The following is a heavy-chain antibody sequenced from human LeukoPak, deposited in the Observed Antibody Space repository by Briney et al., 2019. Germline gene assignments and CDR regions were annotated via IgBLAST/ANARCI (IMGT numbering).Heavy chain of an antibody. CDR1: GFTFSSYS. J-gene: IGHJ3*02. V-gene: IGHV3-21*01. CDR3: ARVRPGQWLLRDAFDI. D-gene: IGHD6-19*01. CDR2: ISSSSSYI. Sequence: GGSLRLSCAASGFTFSSYSMNWVRQAPGKGLEWVSSISSSSSYIYYSDSVKGRFTISRDNAKNSLHLQMNSLRAEDTALYYCARVRPGQWLLRDAFDIWGQGTMVTVSS.